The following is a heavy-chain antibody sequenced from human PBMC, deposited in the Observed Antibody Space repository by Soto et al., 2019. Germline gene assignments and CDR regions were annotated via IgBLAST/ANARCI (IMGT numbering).Heavy chain of an antibody. Sequence: EVPLLESGGGLVQPGGSLRLSCAASGFPFSSSAMSWVRQAPGQGLEWVSAISGSGGSTYYADSVKGRFTISRDNSKNTLYLQMNSLRAEDTAVYYCAKGIAGPEGRDYWGQGTLVTVSS. CDR1: GFPFSSSA. V-gene: IGHV3-23*01. J-gene: IGHJ4*02. D-gene: IGHD6-13*01. CDR2: ISGSGGST. CDR3: AKGIAGPEGRDY.